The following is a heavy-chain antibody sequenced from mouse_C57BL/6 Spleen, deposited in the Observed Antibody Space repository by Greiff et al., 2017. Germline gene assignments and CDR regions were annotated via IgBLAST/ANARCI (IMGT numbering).Heavy chain of an antibody. D-gene: IGHD2-1*01. CDR1: GFNIKDDY. Sequence: VHVKQSGAELVRPGASVKLSCTASGFNIKDDYMHWVKQRPEQGLEWIGWIDPENGDTEYASKFQGKATITADTSSNTAYLQLSSLTSEDTAVYYCTTGGNYYYYAMDYWGQGTSVTVSS. V-gene: IGHV14-4*01. CDR3: TTGGNYYYYAMDY. CDR2: IDPENGDT. J-gene: IGHJ4*01.